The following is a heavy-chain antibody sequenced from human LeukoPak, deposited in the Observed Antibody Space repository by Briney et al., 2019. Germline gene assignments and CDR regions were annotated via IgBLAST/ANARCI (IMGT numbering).Heavy chain of an antibody. Sequence: SETLSLTCTVSGGSISSYYWSWIRQPAGKGLEWIWRIYTSRSTNYNPSLKSRVTMSVDTSKNQFSLKLSSVTAADTAVYYCARDRNTYYYDSSGYYGDAFDIWGQGTMVTLSS. CDR3: ARDRNTYYYDSSGYYGDAFDI. V-gene: IGHV4-4*07. J-gene: IGHJ3*02. D-gene: IGHD3-22*01. CDR2: IYTSRST. CDR1: GGSISSYY.